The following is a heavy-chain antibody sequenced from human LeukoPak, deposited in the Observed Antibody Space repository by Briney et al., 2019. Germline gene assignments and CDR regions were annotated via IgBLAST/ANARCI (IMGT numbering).Heavy chain of an antibody. CDR1: GFTFSNYW. Sequence: GGSLRLSCAASGFTFSNYWMSWVRQAPGKGLEWVANIKQDGSEKYYVDSVKGRFTISRDSAKNSLYLQMNSLRAEDTAVYYCARDYYDSSGYSYYFDYWGQGTLVTVSS. J-gene: IGHJ4*02. D-gene: IGHD3-22*01. V-gene: IGHV3-7*01. CDR2: IKQDGSEK. CDR3: ARDYYDSSGYSYYFDY.